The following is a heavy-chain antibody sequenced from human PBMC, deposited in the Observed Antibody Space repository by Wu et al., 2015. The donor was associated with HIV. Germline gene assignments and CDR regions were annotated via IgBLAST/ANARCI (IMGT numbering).Heavy chain of an antibody. D-gene: IGHD2-2*01. CDR2: ISVYDGNT. CDR1: GYTFINYG. V-gene: IGHV1-18*01. J-gene: IGHJ4*02. Sequence: QVQLVQSGPEVKKPGASVKVSCKASGYTFINYGISWVRQAPGQGLEWMGWISVYDGNTNYAQNFQGRVTMTADTFTNKAYMELRSLRSDDTALYYCARVGCSSSSCYYYFDNWGQGTLVTVSS. CDR3: ARVGCSSSSCYYYFDN.